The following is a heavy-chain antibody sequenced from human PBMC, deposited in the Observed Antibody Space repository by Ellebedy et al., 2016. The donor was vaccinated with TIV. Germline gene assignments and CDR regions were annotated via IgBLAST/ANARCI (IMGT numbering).Heavy chain of an antibody. CDR1: GGTFSSYA. CDR2: IIPIFGTA. Sequence: SVKVSXKASGGTFSSYAISWVRQAPGQGLEWMGGIIPIFGTANYAQKFQGRVTITADKSTSTAYMELSSLRSEDTAVYYCARAVAVAGTAYFDYWGQGTLVTVSS. CDR3: ARAVAVAGTAYFDY. V-gene: IGHV1-69*06. D-gene: IGHD6-19*01. J-gene: IGHJ4*02.